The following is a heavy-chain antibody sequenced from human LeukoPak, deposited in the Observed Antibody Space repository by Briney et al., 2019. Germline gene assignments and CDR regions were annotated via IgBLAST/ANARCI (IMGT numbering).Heavy chain of an antibody. CDR3: ARDRERHFDY. J-gene: IGHJ4*02. CDR1: GYTFTKYA. V-gene: IGHV7-4-1*02. D-gene: IGHD1-26*01. CDR2: INTNTGNP. Sequence: ASVKVSCKASGYTFTKYAMNWVRQAPGQGLEWMGWINTNTGNPTYAQGFTGRFVSSLDTSGSTAYLQISRLKAEDTAVYYCARDRERHFDYWGQGTLVTVSS.